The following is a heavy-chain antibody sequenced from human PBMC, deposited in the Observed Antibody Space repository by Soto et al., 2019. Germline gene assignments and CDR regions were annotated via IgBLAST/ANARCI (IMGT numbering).Heavy chain of an antibody. V-gene: IGHV1-18*01. Sequence: GASVKVSCKASGYTFTSYGISWVRQAPGQGLEWMGWISAYNGNTNYAQKLQGRVTMTTDTSTSTAYMELRSLRSDDTAVYYCARLRGDYYETRNYYGMDVWGQGTTVTVSS. CDR2: ISAYNGNT. CDR3: ARLRGDYYETRNYYGMDV. D-gene: IGHD4-17*01. J-gene: IGHJ6*02. CDR1: GYTFTSYG.